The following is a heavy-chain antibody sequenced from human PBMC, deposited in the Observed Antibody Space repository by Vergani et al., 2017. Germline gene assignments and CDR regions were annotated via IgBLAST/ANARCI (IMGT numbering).Heavy chain of an antibody. CDR3: VKDHPVFDE. CDR1: GYTFSNFG. J-gene: IGHJ4*02. V-gene: IGHV3-30*02. Sequence: QVQLVESAGGVVQPGGSLRLSCAASGYTFSNFGMHWVRQAPGKGLEWVAFIQKDGIDKFYADSVRGRFTISRDISKNTLYLEMNSLSAEDTALYHCVKDHPVFDEWGRGTLVSVS. CDR2: IQKDGIDK.